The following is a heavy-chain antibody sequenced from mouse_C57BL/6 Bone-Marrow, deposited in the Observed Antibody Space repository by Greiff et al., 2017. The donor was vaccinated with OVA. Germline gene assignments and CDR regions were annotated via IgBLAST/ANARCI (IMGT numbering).Heavy chain of an antibody. CDR2: ISGGGGNT. J-gene: IGHJ2*01. V-gene: IGHV5-9*01. CDR1: GFTFSSYT. D-gene: IGHD1-1*01. CDR3: ARQDLYYYGSSLFDY. Sequence: VESGGGLVKPGGSLKLSCAASGFTFSSYTMSWVRQTPEKRLEWVATISGGGGNTYYPDSVKGRFTISRDNAKNTLYLQMSSLRSEDTALYYCARQDLYYYGSSLFDYWGQGTTLTVSS.